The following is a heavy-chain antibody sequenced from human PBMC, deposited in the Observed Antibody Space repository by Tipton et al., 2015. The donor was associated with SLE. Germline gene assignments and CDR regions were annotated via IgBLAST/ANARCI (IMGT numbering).Heavy chain of an antibody. D-gene: IGHD7-27*01. J-gene: IGHJ4*02. Sequence: TLSLTCAVYGGSFSGYYWSWIRQPPGKGLEWIGEINHRGSTNYNPSLKSRLTISVDTSKNQFSLKLSSVTAADTAVYYCARDLLTGSDYWGQGTLVTVSS. CDR1: GGSFSGYY. V-gene: IGHV4-34*01. CDR3: ARDLLTGSDY. CDR2: INHRGST.